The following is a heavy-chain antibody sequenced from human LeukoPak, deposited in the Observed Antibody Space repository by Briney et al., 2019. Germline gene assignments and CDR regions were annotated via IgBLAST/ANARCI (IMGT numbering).Heavy chain of an antibody. V-gene: IGHV3-21*01. J-gene: IGHJ4*02. Sequence: GGSPRLSCAASGFTLCSYSMNWVPQAPGEGLGWVSSISSSSRYIYYADSVKGRFNLSRDNAKNSQYLQMNSLRAEDTAVYYCARGRYSGSYLDYWGQGTLVTVSS. CDR3: ARGRYSGSYLDY. D-gene: IGHD1-26*01. CDR2: ISSSSRYI. CDR1: GFTLCSYS.